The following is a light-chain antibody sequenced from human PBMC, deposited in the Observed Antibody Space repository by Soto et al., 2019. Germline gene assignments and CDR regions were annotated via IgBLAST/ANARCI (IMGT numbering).Light chain of an antibody. CDR3: QQYGRSPLT. CDR1: QSISSTY. V-gene: IGKV3-20*01. Sequence: DIVLTQSPGTLSLSPGERATLSCRASQSISSTYIAWYQQKPGQAPRLLLYGASSRATGIPDRFSGRGSGTDFTLTISRLEPEDFAVYYCQQYGRSPLTFGGGTKVEIK. J-gene: IGKJ4*01. CDR2: GAS.